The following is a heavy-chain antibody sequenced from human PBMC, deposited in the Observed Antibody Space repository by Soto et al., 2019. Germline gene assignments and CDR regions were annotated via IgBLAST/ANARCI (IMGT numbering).Heavy chain of an antibody. D-gene: IGHD1-26*01. V-gene: IGHV1-46*01. CDR1: GYTFTSYY. CDR3: AGVGIVGATASRNWFDP. J-gene: IGHJ5*02. CDR2: INPSGGST. Sequence: ASVKVSCKASGYTFTSYYMHWVRQAPGQGLEWMGIINPSGGSTSYAQKFQGRVTMTRDTSTSTVYMELSSLRSEDTAVYYCAGVGIVGATASRNWFDPWGQGTLVTVSS.